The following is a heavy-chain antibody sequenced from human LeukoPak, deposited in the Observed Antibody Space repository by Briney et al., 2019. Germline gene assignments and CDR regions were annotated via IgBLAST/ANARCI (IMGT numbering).Heavy chain of an antibody. CDR3: ACLYDSSGYRDY. J-gene: IGHJ4*02. Sequence: PSQTLSLTCTVSGGSISSGGYYWSWIRQHPGKGLEWIGYIYYSGSTYYNPSLKSRVTISVDTSKNQFSLKLSSVTAADTAVYYCACLYDSSGYRDYWGQGTLVTVSS. V-gene: IGHV4-31*03. CDR1: GGSISSGGYY. D-gene: IGHD3-22*01. CDR2: IYYSGST.